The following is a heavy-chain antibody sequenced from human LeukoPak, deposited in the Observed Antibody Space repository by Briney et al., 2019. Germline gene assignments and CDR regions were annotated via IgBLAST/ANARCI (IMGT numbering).Heavy chain of an antibody. D-gene: IGHD6-6*01. V-gene: IGHV4-59*08. CDR3: ARHRAYSSSSPFDY. CDR2: IYYTGST. J-gene: IGHJ4*02. Sequence: SETLSLTCSVSGGSISSLYWSWIRQPPGKGLEWIGYIYYTGSTNYNPSLKSRVTMFVDMSKNQFSLRLSSVTAADTAVYYCARHRAYSSSSPFDYWGQGTLVTVSS. CDR1: GGSISSLY.